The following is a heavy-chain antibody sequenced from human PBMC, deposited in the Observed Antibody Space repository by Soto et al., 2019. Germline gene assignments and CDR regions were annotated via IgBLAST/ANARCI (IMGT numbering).Heavy chain of an antibody. Sequence: QVQLQQWGAGLLKPSETLSLTCAVYGGSFSGYYWSWIRQPPGKGLEWIGEINHSGSTNYNPSLKSRVTISADTAKNQFSLKLSSVAAADTAVYYCARGNYSSSWYAALYYYYGMDVWGQGTTVTVSS. J-gene: IGHJ6*02. D-gene: IGHD6-13*01. V-gene: IGHV4-34*01. CDR1: GGSFSGYY. CDR3: ARGNYSSSWYAALYYYYGMDV. CDR2: INHSGST.